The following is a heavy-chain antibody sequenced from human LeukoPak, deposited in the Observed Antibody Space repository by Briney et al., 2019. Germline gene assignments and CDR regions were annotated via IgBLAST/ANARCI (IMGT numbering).Heavy chain of an antibody. V-gene: IGHV3-11*04. CDR2: ISSSGSTI. J-gene: IGHJ4*02. Sequence: GGSLRLSCAASGFTFSDYYMSWIRQAPGKALEWVSYISSSGSTIYYADSVKGRFTISRDNAKNSLYLQMNSLRAEYTAVYYCASRDYDSSGFDYWGQGTLVTVSS. CDR1: GFTFSDYY. CDR3: ASRDYDSSGFDY. D-gene: IGHD3-22*01.